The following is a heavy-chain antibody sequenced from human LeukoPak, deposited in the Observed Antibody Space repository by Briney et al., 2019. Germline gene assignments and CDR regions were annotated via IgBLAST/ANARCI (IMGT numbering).Heavy chain of an antibody. Sequence: ASVKVSCKASGYTFTGYYMHWVRQAPGQGLEWMGWINPNSGGTNYAQKFQGRVTITRDTSISTAYMELSRLRSDDTAVYYCARDLSRMDTAMDYYYYYGMDVWGQGTTVTVSS. CDR3: ARDLSRMDTAMDYYYYYGMDV. CDR1: GYTFTGYY. CDR2: INPNSGGT. V-gene: IGHV1-2*02. D-gene: IGHD5-18*01. J-gene: IGHJ6*02.